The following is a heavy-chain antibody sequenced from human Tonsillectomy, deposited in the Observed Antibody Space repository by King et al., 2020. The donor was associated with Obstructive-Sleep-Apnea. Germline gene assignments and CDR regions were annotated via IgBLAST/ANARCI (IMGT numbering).Heavy chain of an antibody. CDR2: MNSNSGDT. D-gene: IGHD3-9*01. J-gene: IGHJ4*02. Sequence: QVQLVESGAEVKKPGASVKVSCKASGYTFTSYDVNWGRQATGQGLEWMGWMNSNSGDTGYALKFHGSPTMTRNTSTNTAYMELGSLSSEDTAVYYCGGAFYDILGSYYSPPDYWGQGTLVTVSS. V-gene: IGHV1-8*01. CDR3: GGAFYDILGSYYSPPDY. CDR1: GYTFTSYD.